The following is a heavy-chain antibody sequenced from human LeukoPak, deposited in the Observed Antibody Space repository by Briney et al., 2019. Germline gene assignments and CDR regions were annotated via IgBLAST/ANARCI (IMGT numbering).Heavy chain of an antibody. CDR1: GGTFSSYA. Sequence: ASVKVSCKASGGTFSSYAISWVRQAPGQGLEWMGGIIPIFGTADYAQKFQGRVTITTDESTSTAYMELSSLRSEDTAVYYCASDGGIAAARKYYYYYTDVWGKGTTVTVSS. V-gene: IGHV1-69*05. CDR3: ASDGGIAAARKYYYYYTDV. CDR2: IIPIFGTA. D-gene: IGHD6-13*01. J-gene: IGHJ6*03.